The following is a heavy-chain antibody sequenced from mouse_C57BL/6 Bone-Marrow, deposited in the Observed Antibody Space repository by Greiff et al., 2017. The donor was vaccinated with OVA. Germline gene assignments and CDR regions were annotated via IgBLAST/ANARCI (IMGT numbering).Heavy chain of an antibody. CDR3: ARRGDDYDEDWFAY. CDR2: NYPGGGYT. D-gene: IGHD2-4*01. Sequence: QVQLQQSGAELVRPGTSVKMSCKASGYTFTNYWIGWAKQRPGHGLEWIGDNYPGGGYTNYNEKFKGKATLTADKSSSTAYMQFSSLTSEDSAIYYCARRGDDYDEDWFAYWGQGTLVTVSA. J-gene: IGHJ3*01. V-gene: IGHV1-63*01. CDR1: GYTFTNYW.